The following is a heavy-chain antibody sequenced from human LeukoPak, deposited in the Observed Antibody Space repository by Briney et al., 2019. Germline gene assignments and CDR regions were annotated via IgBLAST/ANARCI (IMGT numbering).Heavy chain of an antibody. CDR3: ASVPLPRYFDY. Sequence: SETLSLTCAVYGGSFSGYYWSWIRQPPGKGLEWIGEINHSGSNNYNPSPNSRITISSDTSKNQFPLKLSSVAAADTAVYYCASVPLPRYFDYWGQGTLVTVSS. CDR1: GGSFSGYY. J-gene: IGHJ4*02. CDR2: INHSGSN. V-gene: IGHV4-34*01.